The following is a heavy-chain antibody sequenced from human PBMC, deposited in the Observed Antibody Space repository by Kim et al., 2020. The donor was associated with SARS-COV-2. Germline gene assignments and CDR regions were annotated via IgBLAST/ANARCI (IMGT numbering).Heavy chain of an antibody. CDR3: ANHYDNIAYWEDFYS. Sequence: GGSLRLSCAASGFTFSSYAMSWVRQVPGKGLEWVSVIYSGGTSKYDAYAVEGRFTTSKDNYKNTLYLQLNSLGADATAVYYWANHYDNIAYWEDFYSWG. CDR2: IYSGGTSK. D-gene: IGHD3-22*01. V-gene: IGHV3-23*03. J-gene: IGHJ5*01. CDR1: GFTFSSYA.